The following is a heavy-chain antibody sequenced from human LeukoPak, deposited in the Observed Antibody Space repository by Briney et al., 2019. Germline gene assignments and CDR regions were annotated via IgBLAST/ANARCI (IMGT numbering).Heavy chain of an antibody. CDR1: GFSFSSYW. D-gene: IGHD6-19*01. J-gene: IGHJ4*02. CDR3: AREIALAGLNDY. Sequence: PGGSLRLSCAASGFSFSSYWMSWVRQAPGKGLEWVANIKQDGSEKYYVDSAKGRFTISRDNAKNSLYLQVNSLRAEDTAVYYCAREIALAGLNDYWGQGTLVTVSS. V-gene: IGHV3-7*01. CDR2: IKQDGSEK.